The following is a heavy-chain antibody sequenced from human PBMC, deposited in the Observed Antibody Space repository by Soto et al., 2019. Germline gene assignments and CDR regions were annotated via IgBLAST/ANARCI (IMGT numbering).Heavy chain of an antibody. Sequence: QVQLVESGGGVVQPGRSLRLSCAASGFTFSSYAMHWVRQAPGKGLGWLAVISYDGSNKYYADSVKGRFTISRDNSKNTLYLQMNSLRAEDTAVYYCARDRRGYCSGGSCYETGYWGQGTLVTVSS. CDR2: ISYDGSNK. V-gene: IGHV3-30-3*01. J-gene: IGHJ4*02. CDR3: ARDRRGYCSGGSCYETGY. D-gene: IGHD2-15*01. CDR1: GFTFSSYA.